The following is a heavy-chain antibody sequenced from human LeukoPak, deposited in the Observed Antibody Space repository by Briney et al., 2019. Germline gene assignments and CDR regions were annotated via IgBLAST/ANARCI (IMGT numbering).Heavy chain of an antibody. Sequence: GGSLRLSCAASGATFSSDEMNWVRQAPGKELEWVSYISGSGSIIYYADSVKGRFTISRDNAKNSLYLQMNSLRVEDTAVYYCAEAKAPNQNYDWGQGTMVTVSS. CDR3: AEAKAPNQNYD. V-gene: IGHV3-48*03. CDR1: GATFSSDE. J-gene: IGHJ4*02. D-gene: IGHD1-7*01. CDR2: ISGSGSII.